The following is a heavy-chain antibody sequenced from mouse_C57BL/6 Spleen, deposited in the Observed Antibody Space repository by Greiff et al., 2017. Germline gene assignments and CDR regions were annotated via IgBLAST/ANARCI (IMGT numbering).Heavy chain of an antibody. V-gene: IGHV1-80*01. J-gene: IGHJ3*01. CDR3: ARDYGSSYKAY. CDR2: IYPGDGDT. D-gene: IGHD1-1*01. Sequence: QVQLQQSGAELVKPGASVKISCKASGYAFSSYWMTWVKQRPGKGLEWIGQIYPGDGDTNYNGTFKGKATLTADKASSTAYMQLSSLTSEDYAVYFCARDYGSSYKAYWGQGTLVTVAA. CDR1: GYAFSSYW.